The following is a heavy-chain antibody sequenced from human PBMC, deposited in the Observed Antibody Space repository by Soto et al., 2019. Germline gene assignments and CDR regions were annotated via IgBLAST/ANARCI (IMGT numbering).Heavy chain of an antibody. V-gene: IGHV3-30*18. D-gene: IGHD4-17*01. CDR2: ISYNGTKK. CDR3: VKEMTTTPFEY. Sequence: GGSLRLSCAASGFTFVIYGMHWVRQAPGKGWEWVAGISYNGTKKSYADSVKGRFIISRDNVKSTMYLQMDSLRGEDTAKYHCVKEMTTTPFEYWGHGALVTVSS. CDR1: GFTFVIYG. J-gene: IGHJ4*01.